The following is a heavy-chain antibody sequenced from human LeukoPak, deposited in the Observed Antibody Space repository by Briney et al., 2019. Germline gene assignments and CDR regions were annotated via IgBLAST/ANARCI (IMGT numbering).Heavy chain of an antibody. CDR2: IYYSGST. CDR3: ARGWSNWNYGGYNWFDP. CDR1: GGSTSSSSYY. D-gene: IGHD1-7*01. J-gene: IGHJ5*02. V-gene: IGHV4-39*07. Sequence: SETLSLTCTVSGGSTSSSSYYWGWIRQPPGKGLEWIGSIYYSGSTYYNPSLKSRVTISVDTSKNQFSLKLSSVTAADTAVYYCARGWSNWNYGGYNWFDPWGQGTLVTVSS.